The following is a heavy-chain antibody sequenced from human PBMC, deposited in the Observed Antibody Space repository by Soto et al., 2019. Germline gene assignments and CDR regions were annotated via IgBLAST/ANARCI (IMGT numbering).Heavy chain of an antibody. V-gene: IGHV1-2*04. Sequence: ASVKVSCKASGYTFTGYYMHWVRQAPGQGLERMGWINPNSGGTNYAQKFQGWVTMTRDTSISTAYMELSRLRSDDTAVYYCARAKSSGPPTHYYYYYGMDVWGQGTTVTVSS. CDR1: GYTFTGYY. CDR2: INPNSGGT. J-gene: IGHJ6*02. D-gene: IGHD3-10*01. CDR3: ARAKSSGPPTHYYYYYGMDV.